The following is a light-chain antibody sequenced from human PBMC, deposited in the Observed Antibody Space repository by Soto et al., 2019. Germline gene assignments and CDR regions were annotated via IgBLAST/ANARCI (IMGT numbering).Light chain of an antibody. Sequence: EIVMTQSPATLSVSPGERATLSCRASQGVGSTLAWYQQKPGQTPRLLIYAAFTRATGVPARFSGSGSGTEFTLTINSLQSEDFAVYYCQHYHSWPLTFGGGTKVEIK. CDR3: QHYHSWPLT. J-gene: IGKJ4*01. V-gene: IGKV3-15*01. CDR1: QGVGST. CDR2: AAF.